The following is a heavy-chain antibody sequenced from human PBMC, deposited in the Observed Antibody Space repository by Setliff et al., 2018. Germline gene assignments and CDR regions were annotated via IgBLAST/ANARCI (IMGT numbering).Heavy chain of an antibody. D-gene: IGHD6-13*01. Sequence: PGESLKISCAASGFTFSTYAMSWVRQAPGKGLEWVSTIYSGDRNTFYTDSVKGRFTIFRDGSKNTLFLHMTSLRAEDTAVYYCARGKMDVVAAGGKYCAMDVWGQGTAVTVS. CDR1: GFTFSTYA. J-gene: IGHJ6*02. CDR3: ARGKMDVVAAGGKYCAMDV. CDR2: IYSGDRNT. V-gene: IGHV3-23*03.